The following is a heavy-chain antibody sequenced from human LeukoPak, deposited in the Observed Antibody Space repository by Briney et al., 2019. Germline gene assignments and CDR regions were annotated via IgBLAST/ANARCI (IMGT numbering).Heavy chain of an antibody. CDR1: GFTFSSYA. CDR2: ISGSGGST. J-gene: IGHJ4*02. Sequence: PGGSLRLSCAASGFTFSSYAMSWVRQAPGKGLEWVSAISGSGGSTYYADSVKGRFTISRDNSKNTLYLQMNRLRAEDTAVYYCAKGLRITMVQGLDYWGQGTLVTVSS. V-gene: IGHV3-23*01. CDR3: AKGLRITMVQGLDY. D-gene: IGHD3-10*01.